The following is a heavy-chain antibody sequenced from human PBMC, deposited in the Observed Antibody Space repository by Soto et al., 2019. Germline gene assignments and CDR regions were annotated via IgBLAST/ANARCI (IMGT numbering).Heavy chain of an antibody. CDR1: GFTFSVYA. D-gene: IGHD3-10*01. CDR3: AKALYGGFTY. J-gene: IGHJ4*02. Sequence: EVRLLESGGGLVQPGGSLRLSCAASGFTFSVYAMSWVRQAPGKGLEWVSGISGSGDSTHYADSVKGRFTVSRDNSKSMLYLQTNSLRAEDTAIYCCAKALYGGFTYWGQGTVVTVSS. V-gene: IGHV3-23*01. CDR2: ISGSGDST.